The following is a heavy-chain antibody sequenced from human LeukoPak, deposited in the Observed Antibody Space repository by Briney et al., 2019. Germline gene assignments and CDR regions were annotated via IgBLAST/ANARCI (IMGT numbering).Heavy chain of an antibody. V-gene: IGHV3-23*01. J-gene: IGHJ3*02. CDR2: ISGSGGST. Sequence: PGGSLRLSCAASGFTFSDYNMNWVRQAPGKGLEWVSAISGSGGSTYYADSVKGRFTISRDNSKNTLYLQMNSLRAEDTAVYYCAKDLDGWLASGEDAFDIWGQGTMVTVSS. CDR1: GFTFSDYN. CDR3: AKDLDGWLASGEDAFDI. D-gene: IGHD3-16*01.